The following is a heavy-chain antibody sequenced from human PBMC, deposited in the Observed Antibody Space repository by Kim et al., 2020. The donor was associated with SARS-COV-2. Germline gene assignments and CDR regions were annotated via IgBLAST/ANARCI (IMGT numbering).Heavy chain of an antibody. J-gene: IGHJ3*02. CDR2: ISGSGGST. CDR3: AKSFTGWFGGNDAFDI. V-gene: IGHV3-23*01. CDR1: GFTFSSYA. Sequence: GGSLRLSCAASGFTFSSYAMSWVRQAPGKGLEWVSAISGSGGSTYYADSVKGRFTISRDNSKNTLYLQMNSLRAEDTAVYYCAKSFTGWFGGNDAFDIWGQGTMVTVSS. D-gene: IGHD3-10*01.